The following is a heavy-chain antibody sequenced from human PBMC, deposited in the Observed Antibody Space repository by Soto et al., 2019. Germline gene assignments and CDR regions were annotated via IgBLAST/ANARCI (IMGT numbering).Heavy chain of an antibody. CDR3: SSGASRYLAC. CDR1: GLSLSNVW. CDR2: IKSKAAGGTT. Sequence: EVQLVESGGDLVKPGGSLRLSCVVSGLSLSNVWMNWVRQAPGKGLEWVGRIKSKAAGGTTDYAAPVRGRFNISRDDLGIPLFLKLTSLRTEDTAVYYCSSGASRYLACWGQGALVTVSS. V-gene: IGHV3-15*07. J-gene: IGHJ4*02. D-gene: IGHD4-17*01.